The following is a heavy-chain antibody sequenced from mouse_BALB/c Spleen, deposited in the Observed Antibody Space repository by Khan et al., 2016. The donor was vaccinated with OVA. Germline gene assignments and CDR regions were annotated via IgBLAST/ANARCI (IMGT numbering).Heavy chain of an antibody. CDR1: GYSITSGYG. D-gene: IGHD1-2*01. J-gene: IGHJ2*01. V-gene: IGHV3-1*02. CDR2: IRYSGST. Sequence: EVQLQESGPGLVKPSQSLSLTCTVTGYSITSGYGWNWIRQFPGNKLELMGYIRYSGSTNYNPSLKSRISITRDTSKNQFFLQLNSVTTEDTATYYCARTARIKYWGQGTTLTVSS. CDR3: ARTARIKY.